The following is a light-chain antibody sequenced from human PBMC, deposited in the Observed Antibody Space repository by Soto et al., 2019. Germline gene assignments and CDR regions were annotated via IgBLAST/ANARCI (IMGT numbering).Light chain of an antibody. J-gene: IGKJ4*01. V-gene: IGKV1D-12*01. Sequence: DIQMTQSPSSLSASGGDRVTITCRASQGINNLLARYQQKPGKAPKLLLYTTSSLQSGVPSTFSGSRSWTDFSLTSISLQPEDLAAYYGHQSNSFPLAFGGGTKVEIK. CDR1: QGINNL. CDR3: HQSNSFPLA. CDR2: TTS.